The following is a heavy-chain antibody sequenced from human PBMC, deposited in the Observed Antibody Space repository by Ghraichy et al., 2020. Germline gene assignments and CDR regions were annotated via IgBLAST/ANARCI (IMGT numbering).Heavy chain of an antibody. J-gene: IGHJ3*02. CDR3: AKGSGCGSGSDYYLNAFDI. CDR2: ISSSGSST. D-gene: IGHD3-10*01. Sequence: GGSLRLSCAASGFTFSSYDMNWVRQAPGKGLEWVSDISSSGSSTYYADSVKGRFTISRDNAKNSLYLQMNSLRAEDTAVYYCAKGSGCGSGSDYYLNAFDIWGQGTMVTVSS. CDR1: GFTFSSYD. V-gene: IGHV3-48*03.